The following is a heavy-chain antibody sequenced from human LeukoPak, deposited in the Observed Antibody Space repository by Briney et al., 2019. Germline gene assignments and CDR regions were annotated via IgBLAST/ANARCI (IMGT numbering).Heavy chain of an antibody. Sequence: SVKVSCKASGGTFSSYAISRVRQAPGQGLEWMGGIIPIFGTANYAQKFQGRVTITTDESTSTAYMELSSLRSEDTAVYYCARVQRRLGELSSPTDYWGQGTLVTVSS. V-gene: IGHV1-69*05. CDR3: ARVQRRLGELSSPTDY. J-gene: IGHJ4*02. CDR2: IIPIFGTA. D-gene: IGHD3-16*02. CDR1: GGTFSSYA.